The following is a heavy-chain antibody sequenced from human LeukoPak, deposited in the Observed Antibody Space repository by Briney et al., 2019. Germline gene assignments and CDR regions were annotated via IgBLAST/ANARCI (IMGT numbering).Heavy chain of an antibody. Sequence: ASVKVSCKASGYTFTGYYMHWVRQAPGQGLEWMGWINPNSGGTNYAQKFQGWVTMTRDTSISTAYMELSRLRSDDTAVYYCASGSGSSTEGVYFDYWGQGTLVTVSS. CDR3: ASGSGSSTEGVYFDY. CDR2: INPNSGGT. V-gene: IGHV1-2*04. CDR1: GYTFTGYY. J-gene: IGHJ4*02. D-gene: IGHD1-26*01.